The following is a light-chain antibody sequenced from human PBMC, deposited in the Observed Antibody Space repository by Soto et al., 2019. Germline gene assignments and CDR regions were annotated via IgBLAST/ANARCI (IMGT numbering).Light chain of an antibody. CDR2: GAS. CDR1: QSVSSN. J-gene: IGKJ3*01. V-gene: IGKV3-15*01. Sequence: EIVMTQSPATLSVSPGQRATLSCRTSQSVSSNLAWYQQKPGQAPRLLIYGASTRATGIPARFSGSGSGTEFTLTITSLQSEDVATYFCQKYHSAPFTFGPGTKLDIK. CDR3: QKYHSAPFT.